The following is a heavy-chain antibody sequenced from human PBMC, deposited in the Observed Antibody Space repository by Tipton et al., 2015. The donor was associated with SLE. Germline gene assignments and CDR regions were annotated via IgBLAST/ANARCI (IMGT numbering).Heavy chain of an antibody. CDR1: GGSISSYY. Sequence: TLSLTCTVSGGSISSYYWSWIRQPPGKGLEWIGEINHSGSTNYNPSLKSRVTISVDTSKNQFSLKLSSVTAADTAVYYCARWGFDPWGQGTLVTVSS. CDR2: INHSGST. CDR3: ARWGFDP. J-gene: IGHJ5*02. V-gene: IGHV4-34*01.